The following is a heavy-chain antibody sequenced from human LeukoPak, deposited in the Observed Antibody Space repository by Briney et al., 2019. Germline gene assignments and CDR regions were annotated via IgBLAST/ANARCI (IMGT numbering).Heavy chain of an antibody. V-gene: IGHV3-74*01. J-gene: IGHJ4*02. CDR1: GFTFSSYW. CDR3: VKDLGGNYDY. D-gene: IGHD1-7*01. Sequence: LSGGSLRLSCAASGFTFSSYWIHWVRQVPGKGLVWVSRIDYDGSITNYADSVKGRFTISRDNARNTLYLQMNSLRVDDTAVYYCVKDLGGNYDYWGQGTLVTVSS. CDR2: IDYDGSIT.